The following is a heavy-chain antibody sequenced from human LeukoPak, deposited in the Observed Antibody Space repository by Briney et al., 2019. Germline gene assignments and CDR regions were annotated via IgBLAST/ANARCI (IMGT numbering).Heavy chain of an antibody. CDR2: INHSGST. CDR1: GYSISSGYY. CDR3: ARHSEYYYGSGSYDRYAFDI. D-gene: IGHD3-10*01. V-gene: IGHV4-38-2*02. Sequence: KPSETLSLTCTVSGYSISSGYYWSWIRQPPGKGLEWIGEINHSGSTNYNPSLKSRVTISVDTSKNQFSLKLSSVTAADTAVYYCARHSEYYYGSGSYDRYAFDIWGQGTMVTVSS. J-gene: IGHJ3*02.